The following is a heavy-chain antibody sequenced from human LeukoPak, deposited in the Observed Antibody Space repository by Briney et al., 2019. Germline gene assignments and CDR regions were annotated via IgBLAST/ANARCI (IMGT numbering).Heavy chain of an antibody. CDR1: GFTFSSYG. D-gene: IGHD1-7*01. CDR3: AKTRREGWNYLNYYYGMDV. V-gene: IGHV3-30*18. CDR2: ISYDGSNK. Sequence: PGRSLRLSCAASGFTFSSYGMHWVRQAPGKGLEWVAVISYDGSNKYYADSVKGRFTTSRDNSKNTLYLQMNSLRAEDTAVYYCAKTRREGWNYLNYYYGMDVWGQGTTVTVSS. J-gene: IGHJ6*02.